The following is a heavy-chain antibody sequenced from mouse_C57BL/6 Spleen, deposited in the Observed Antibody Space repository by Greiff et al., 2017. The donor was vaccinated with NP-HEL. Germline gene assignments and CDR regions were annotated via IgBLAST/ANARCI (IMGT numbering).Heavy chain of an antibody. D-gene: IGHD1-1*01. CDR2: ISSGSSTI. Sequence: EVQGVESGGGLVKPGGSLKLSCAASGFTFSDYGMHWVRQAPEKGLEWVAYISSGSSTIYYADTVKGRFTISRDNAKNTLFLQMTSLRSEDTAMYYCARKTTVVAEAMDYWGQGTSVTVSS. V-gene: IGHV5-17*01. CDR3: ARKTTVVAEAMDY. J-gene: IGHJ4*01. CDR1: GFTFSDYG.